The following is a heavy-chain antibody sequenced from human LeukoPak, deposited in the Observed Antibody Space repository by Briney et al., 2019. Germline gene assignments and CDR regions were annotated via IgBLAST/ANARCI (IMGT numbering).Heavy chain of an antibody. CDR3: ARTHDYGDYPTTYFDY. CDR2: IYYSGST. J-gene: IGHJ4*02. D-gene: IGHD4-17*01. V-gene: IGHV4-59*01. Sequence: SETLSLTCAVYGGSFSGYYWSWIRQPPGKGLEWIGYIYYSGSTNYNPSLKSRVTMSVDTSKNQFSLKLSSVTAADAAVYYCARTHDYGDYPTTYFDYWGQGTLVTVSS. CDR1: GGSFSGYY.